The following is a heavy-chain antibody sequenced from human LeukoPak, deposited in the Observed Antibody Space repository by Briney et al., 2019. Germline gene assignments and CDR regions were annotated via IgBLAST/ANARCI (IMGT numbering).Heavy chain of an antibody. CDR3: ARDRDYYGSGSYGPDY. D-gene: IGHD3-10*01. CDR1: GGSISSGSYY. J-gene: IGHJ4*02. V-gene: IGHV4-61*02. Sequence: SQTLSLTCTVSGGSISSGSYYWSWIRQPAGKGLEWMGRIYTSGSTNYNPSLKSRVTISVDTSKNQFSLKLSSVTAADTAVYYCARDRDYYGSGSYGPDYWGQGILVTVSS. CDR2: IYTSGST.